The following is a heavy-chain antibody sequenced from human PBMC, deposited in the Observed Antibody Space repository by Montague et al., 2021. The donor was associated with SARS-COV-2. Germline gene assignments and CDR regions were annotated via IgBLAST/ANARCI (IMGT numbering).Heavy chain of an antibody. CDR2: LNGGSSVM. Sequence: SLRLSCSASGFNFGVYEMNWVRRTPGKGLEWVSSLNGGSSVMYYAGSVMGRFTISRDNAESSLYLQMNSLRAEDTAVYYCSPAVPVADDSWGQGTLVSVSS. D-gene: IGHD2-2*01. J-gene: IGHJ5*02. CDR1: GFNFGVYE. V-gene: IGHV3-48*03. CDR3: SPAVPVADDS.